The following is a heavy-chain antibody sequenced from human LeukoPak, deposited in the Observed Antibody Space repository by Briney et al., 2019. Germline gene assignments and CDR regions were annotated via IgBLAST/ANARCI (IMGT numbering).Heavy chain of an antibody. CDR2: IKQDGSEK. Sequence: QTGGSLRLSCAASGFTFSSYWMSWVRQAPGKGLEWVANIKQDGSEKYYVDSVKGRFTISRDNAKNSLYLQMYSLRAEDTAVYYCAREAGEPYYDILTGQYYFDYWGQGTLVTVSS. CDR1: GFTFSSYW. CDR3: AREAGEPYYDILTGQYYFDY. D-gene: IGHD3-9*01. J-gene: IGHJ4*02. V-gene: IGHV3-7*01.